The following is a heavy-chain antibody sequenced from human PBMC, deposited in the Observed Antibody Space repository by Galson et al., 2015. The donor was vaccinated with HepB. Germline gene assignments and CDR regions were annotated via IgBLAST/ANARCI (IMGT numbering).Heavy chain of an antibody. D-gene: IGHD6-19*01. CDR3: ARQGSGWYSGGNWFDS. J-gene: IGHJ5*01. CDR1: GYKFSSYS. V-gene: IGHV5-10-1*01. CDR2: IDPTNSYS. Sequence: QSGAEVKKPGESLGISCEASGYKFSSYSITWVRQMPEKGLEWMGRIDPTNSYSNYSPSFQGHVTMSVDKSINTAFLYWSSLKASDTATYYCARQGSGWYSGGNWFDSWGQGTQVTVSS.